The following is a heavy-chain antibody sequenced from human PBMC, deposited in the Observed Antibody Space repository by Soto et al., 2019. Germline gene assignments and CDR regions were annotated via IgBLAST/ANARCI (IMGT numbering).Heavy chain of an antibody. CDR2: ISYEGSNT. Sequence: GGSLRLSCVASGFTFDTYGIHWVRQAPGKGLQWVALISYEGSNTYYADSVRGRFTISRDNSKNTLYLQINALRPEDTGVYYCARVTPGNNLYYFSGLDVWGKRTSGTVS. CDR1: GFTFDTYG. V-gene: IGHV3-30-3*01. CDR3: ARVTPGNNLYYFSGLDV. J-gene: IGHJ6*04. D-gene: IGHD1-1*01.